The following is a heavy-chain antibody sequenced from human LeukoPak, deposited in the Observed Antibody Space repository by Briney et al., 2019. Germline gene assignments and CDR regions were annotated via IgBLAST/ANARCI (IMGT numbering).Heavy chain of an antibody. CDR1: GFTFSSYS. J-gene: IGHJ3*02. V-gene: IGHV3-21*01. D-gene: IGHD2-15*01. CDR3: ARKDPHDAFDI. CDR2: MSSSSSYI. Sequence: GGSLRLSCAASGFTFSSYSMNWVRQAPGKGLEWVSSMSSSSSYIYYADSVKGRFTISRDNAKNSLYLQMNSLRAEDTAVYYCARKDPHDAFDIWGQGTMVTVSS.